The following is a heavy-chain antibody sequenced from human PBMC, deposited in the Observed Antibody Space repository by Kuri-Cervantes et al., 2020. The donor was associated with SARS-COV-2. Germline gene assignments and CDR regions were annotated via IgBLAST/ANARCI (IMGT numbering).Heavy chain of an antibody. V-gene: IGHV3-15*01. J-gene: IGHJ3*02. CDR2: IKSRTDGGTT. CDR1: GFTFSNAW. D-gene: IGHD2-15*01. CDR3: ARDSIVDDAFDI. Sequence: LSLTCAASGFTFSNAWMSWVRQAPGKGLEWVGRIKSRTDGGTTDYAAPVKGRFTISRDNAKNSLYLQMNSLRAEDTAVYYCARDSIVDDAFDIWGQGTMVTVSS.